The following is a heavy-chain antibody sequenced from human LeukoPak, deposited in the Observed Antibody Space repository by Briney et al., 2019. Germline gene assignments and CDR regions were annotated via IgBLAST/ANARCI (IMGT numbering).Heavy chain of an antibody. V-gene: IGHV3-23*01. D-gene: IGHD4-11*01. Sequence: GGSLRLSCAASGFTFSSYAMSWVRQAPGKGLEWVLAISGSGGSTYYADSVKGRFTISRDNSKNTLYLQMNSLRAEDTAVYYCAKDNSPVSTVTFDYWGQGTLVTVSS. CDR2: ISGSGGST. CDR1: GFTFSSYA. J-gene: IGHJ4*02. CDR3: AKDNSPVSTVTFDY.